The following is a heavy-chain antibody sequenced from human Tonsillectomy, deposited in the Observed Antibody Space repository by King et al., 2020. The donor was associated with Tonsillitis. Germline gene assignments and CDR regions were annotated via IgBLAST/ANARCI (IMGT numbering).Heavy chain of an antibody. CDR2: IYYSGST. V-gene: IGHV4-59*01. CDR1: GGSISSYY. J-gene: IGHJ4*02. D-gene: IGHD7-27*01. Sequence: VQLQESGPGLVKPSETLSLTCTVSGGSISSYYWSWIRQPPGKGLEWIGYIYYSGSTKYNPSLQSRVTISVDTSKNQFSLTLTSVTAADTAVYYCAREGGENWGSIGYWGQGTLVTVSS. CDR3: AREGGENWGSIGY.